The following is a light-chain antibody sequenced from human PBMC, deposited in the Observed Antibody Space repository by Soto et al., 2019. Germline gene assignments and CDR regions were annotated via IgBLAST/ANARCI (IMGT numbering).Light chain of an antibody. CDR2: AAS. Sequence: DIQMTQSPSSLSASVGDRVTITCRASQGINNYLAWYQQKPGKVPKLLIYAASNRATGIPARFSGSGSGTDFTLTISSLEPEDFAVYFCQQRSSWPLTFGGGTKVDIK. V-gene: IGKV1-27*01. J-gene: IGKJ4*02. CDR3: QQRSSWPLT. CDR1: QGINNY.